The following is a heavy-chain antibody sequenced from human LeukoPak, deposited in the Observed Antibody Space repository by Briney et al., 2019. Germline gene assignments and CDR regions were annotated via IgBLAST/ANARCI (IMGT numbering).Heavy chain of an antibody. J-gene: IGHJ4*02. CDR2: ISGSGGST. V-gene: IGHV3-23*01. CDR1: GFTFSNYA. CDR3: AKDSVVTSYSSGWYAVFGY. Sequence: GGSLRLSCAASGFTFSNYAMRWVRQAPGKGLEWVSGISGSGGSTYYADSVKGRFTISRDNSKNTLYPQMNSLRAEDTAVYYCAKDSVVTSYSSGWYAVFGYWGQGTLVTVSS. D-gene: IGHD6-19*01.